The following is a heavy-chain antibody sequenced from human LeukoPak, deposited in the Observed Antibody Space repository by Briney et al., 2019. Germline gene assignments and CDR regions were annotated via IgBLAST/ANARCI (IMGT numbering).Heavy chain of an antibody. CDR3: ARDPYSGSYSDYYYYYMDV. D-gene: IGHD1-26*01. CDR2: ISGSGGST. V-gene: IGHV3-23*01. J-gene: IGHJ6*03. Sequence: GGSLRLSCAASGFTFSNYGMNWVRQTPGKGLEWVSGISGSGGSTNYADSVKGRFTISRDNAKNSLYLQLNSLRAEDTAVYYCARDPYSGSYSDYYYYYMDVWGKGTTVTVSS. CDR1: GFTFSNYG.